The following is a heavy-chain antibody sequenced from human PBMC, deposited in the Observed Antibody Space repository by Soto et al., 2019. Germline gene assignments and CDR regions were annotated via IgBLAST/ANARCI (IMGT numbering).Heavy chain of an antibody. D-gene: IGHD3-10*01. CDR3: ARGYGSGSYAVDY. Sequence: QVQLVQSGAEVKRPGSSVNVSCKASGSTFSSYIISWVRQAPGQGLEWMGRIIPILGIANYAQKFQGRVTITADKSTSRAYVELSSLRSEDKAVYYWARGYGSGSYAVDYWGQGTLVTVSS. J-gene: IGHJ4*02. CDR1: GSTFSSYI. CDR2: IIPILGIA. V-gene: IGHV1-69*02.